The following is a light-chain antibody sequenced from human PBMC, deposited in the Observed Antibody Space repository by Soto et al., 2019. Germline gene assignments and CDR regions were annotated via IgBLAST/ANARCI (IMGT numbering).Light chain of an antibody. CDR3: MQALQTPKT. J-gene: IGKJ1*01. CDR2: LGS. Sequence: DIVMTQSPLSLPVTPGEPASISCRSSQSLLHSNGYNYLDWYLQKPGQSPQLLIYLGSNRASGVPDRFSGSGSGTDFTLKIIRVEAEDVGVYYCMQALQTPKTFGQGTKVEIK. CDR1: QSLLHSNGYNY. V-gene: IGKV2-28*01.